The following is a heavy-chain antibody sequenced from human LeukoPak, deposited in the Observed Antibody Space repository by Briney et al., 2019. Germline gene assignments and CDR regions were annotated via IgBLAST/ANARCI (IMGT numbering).Heavy chain of an antibody. V-gene: IGHV3-48*03. D-gene: IGHD4-23*01. CDR3: ARDYGGSSPFDY. Sequence: QPGGSLRLSCAASGFTFSNYEMHWVRQAPGKGLEWVSYISSSCSDIYYADSVKGRFTISRDNAKNSLYLHMNSLRAEDTAVYYCARDYGGSSPFDYWGQGTLVTVSS. CDR1: GFTFSNYE. CDR2: ISSSCSDI. J-gene: IGHJ4*02.